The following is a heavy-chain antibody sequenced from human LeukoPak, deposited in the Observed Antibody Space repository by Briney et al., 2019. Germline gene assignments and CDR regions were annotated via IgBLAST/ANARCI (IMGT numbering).Heavy chain of an antibody. CDR2: INPSGGST. J-gene: IGHJ4*02. V-gene: IGHV1-46*01. D-gene: IGHD3-16*01. Sequence: ASVKVSCKASGFTFTNYYMHWVRQAPGQGLEWMGIINPSGGSTSYAQKFQGRVTMTRDTSTSTVYMELSSLESEDTAVYYCAPGGDEGDYFDYWGQGTLVTVSS. CDR3: APGGDEGDYFDY. CDR1: GFTFTNYY.